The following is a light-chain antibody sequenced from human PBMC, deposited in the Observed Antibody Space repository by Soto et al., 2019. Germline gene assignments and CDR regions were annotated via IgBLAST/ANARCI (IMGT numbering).Light chain of an antibody. CDR2: XXP. CDR3: LLSYNGPYV. J-gene: IGLJ1*01. Sequence: QAVVTQEPSLTVSPGGTVTLTCGSSTGAVTSGHYPYWFQHKPGQAPRTLIXXXPNRHSWTPARFSGSLLGGKAALTLSGAQPEDEAEYYCLLSYNGPYVFGTGTKVTVL. V-gene: IGLV7-46*01. CDR1: TGAVTSGHY.